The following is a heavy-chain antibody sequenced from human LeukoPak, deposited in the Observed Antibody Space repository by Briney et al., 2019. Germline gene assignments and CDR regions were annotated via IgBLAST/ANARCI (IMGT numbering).Heavy chain of an antibody. D-gene: IGHD1-26*01. V-gene: IGHV4-31*01. CDR3: ARNASDSGTSYFDY. Sequence: SETLSLTCTVSGGSISSGGYYWSWIRQHPGKGLEWIGYIYYSGSTYYNPSLKSQVTISVDTSKNQFSLKLDSVTAADTAVYYCARNASDSGTSYFDYWGQGTLVTVSS. CDR2: IYYSGST. CDR1: GGSISSGGYY. J-gene: IGHJ4*02.